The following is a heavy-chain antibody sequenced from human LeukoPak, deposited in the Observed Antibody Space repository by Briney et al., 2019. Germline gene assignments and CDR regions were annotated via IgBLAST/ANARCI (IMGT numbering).Heavy chain of an antibody. CDR2: ITGSATST. CDR1: GFTFNSYA. V-gene: IGHV3-23*01. D-gene: IGHD6-19*01. CDR3: AKGTSIAMASNDY. Sequence: GGSLRLSCAASGFTFNSYAMSWVRQAPGKGLEWVSSITGSATSTYYADSVKGRFTISRDNSKNTLYLQVNSLRAEDTAVYYCAKGTSIAMASNDYEGQGTGVPVSS. J-gene: IGHJ4*02.